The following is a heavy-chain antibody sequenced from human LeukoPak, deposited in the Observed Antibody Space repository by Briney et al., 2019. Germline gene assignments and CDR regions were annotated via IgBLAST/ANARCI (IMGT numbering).Heavy chain of an antibody. CDR2: IKHDGSAT. D-gene: IGHD3-10*01. CDR1: GFTFSSYS. CDR3: ARGGVRGVLLPVDY. Sequence: GGSLRLSCAASGFTFSSYSMNWVRQAPGKGLEWVANIKHDGSATYYLGSVKGRFTLSRDNAKNSLYLQMNSLRGEDTAVYYCARGGVRGVLLPVDYWGQGTLVTVSS. V-gene: IGHV3-7*01. J-gene: IGHJ4*02.